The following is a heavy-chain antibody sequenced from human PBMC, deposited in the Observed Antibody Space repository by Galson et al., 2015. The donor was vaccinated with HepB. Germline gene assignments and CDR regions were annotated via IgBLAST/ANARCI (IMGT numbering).Heavy chain of an antibody. D-gene: IGHD3-22*01. V-gene: IGHV1-69*02. Sequence: SVKVSCKASGGTFSSYTISWVRQAPGQGLEWMGRTIPILGIANYAQKFQGRVTITADKSTSTAYMELSSLRSEDTAVYYCARAPLGPGDSSGYQSYQHWGQGTLVTVSS. CDR2: TIPILGIA. CDR3: ARAPLGPGDSSGYQSYQH. J-gene: IGHJ1*01. CDR1: GGTFSSYT.